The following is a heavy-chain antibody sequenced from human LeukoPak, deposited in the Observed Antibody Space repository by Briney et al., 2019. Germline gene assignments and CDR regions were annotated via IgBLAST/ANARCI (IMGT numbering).Heavy chain of an antibody. J-gene: IGHJ4*02. CDR1: GYTFNDYY. V-gene: IGHV1-2*02. CDR2: INPNTGGT. D-gene: IGHD1-26*01. CDR3: ARDKGENYYPPDY. Sequence: GASLKVFCKTSGYTFNDYYIHWVRQAHGQGLEWMGCINPNTGGTNFAQNLQGRVTMTRDTSVTTAYMDLSRLTSDDTAVYYCARDKGENYYPPDYWGQGTLVNGSS.